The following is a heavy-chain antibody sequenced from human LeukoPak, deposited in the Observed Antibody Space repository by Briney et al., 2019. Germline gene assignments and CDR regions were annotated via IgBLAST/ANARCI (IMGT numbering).Heavy chain of an antibody. J-gene: IGHJ4*02. CDR1: GFSFSTYW. V-gene: IGHV3-7*01. D-gene: IGHD1-14*01. Sequence: QPGGSLRLSCAASGFSFSTYWMNWVRQAPGKGLEWVANIKEDGSETYYVDSLRGRFTISRDNVKNSLYLQINSLRVEDTAVYYCGRDSFETDIDYWGQGTLVTVSS. CDR2: IKEDGSET. CDR3: GRDSFETDIDY.